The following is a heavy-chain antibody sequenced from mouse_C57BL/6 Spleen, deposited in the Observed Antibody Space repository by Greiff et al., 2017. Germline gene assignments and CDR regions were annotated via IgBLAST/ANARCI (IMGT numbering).Heavy chain of an antibody. Sequence: VQLQQSGPELVKPGASVKISCKASGYAFSSSWMNWVKQRPGKGLEWIGRIYPGDGDTNYNGKYKGKATLTADKSSSTAYMPLSSLTSEDSAVYFCAREAIYYYGSSSYWYFDVWGTGTTVTVSS. CDR2: IYPGDGDT. D-gene: IGHD1-1*01. CDR3: AREAIYYYGSSSYWYFDV. J-gene: IGHJ1*03. CDR1: GYAFSSSW. V-gene: IGHV1-82*01.